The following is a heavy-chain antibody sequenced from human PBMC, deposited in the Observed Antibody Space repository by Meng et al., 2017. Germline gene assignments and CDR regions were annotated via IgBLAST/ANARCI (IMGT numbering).Heavy chain of an antibody. CDR3: ARDLSLRIAVAGRKSYYYYYGMDV. D-gene: IGHD6-19*01. V-gene: IGHV3-20*04. Sequence: GSLRLSCAASGFTFDDYGMSWVRQAPGKGLEWVSGINWNGGSTGYADSVKGRFTISRDNAKNSLYLQMNSLRAEDTAVYYCARDLSLRIAVAGRKSYYYYYGMDVWGQGTTVTVSS. J-gene: IGHJ6*02. CDR2: INWNGGST. CDR1: GFTFDDYG.